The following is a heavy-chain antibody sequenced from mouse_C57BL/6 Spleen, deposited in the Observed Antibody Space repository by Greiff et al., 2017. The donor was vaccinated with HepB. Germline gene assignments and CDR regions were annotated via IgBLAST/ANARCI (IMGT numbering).Heavy chain of an antibody. D-gene: IGHD6-2*01. V-gene: IGHV7-3*01. J-gene: IGHJ2*01. CDR1: GFTFTDYY. CDR3: ARVSYYFDY. CDR2: IRNKANGYTT. Sequence: EVKVVESGGGLVQPGGSLSLSCAASGFTFTDYYMSWVRQPPGKALEWLGFIRNKANGYTTEYSASVKGRFTISRDNSQSILYLQMNALRAEDSATYYCARVSYYFDYWGQGTTLTVSS.